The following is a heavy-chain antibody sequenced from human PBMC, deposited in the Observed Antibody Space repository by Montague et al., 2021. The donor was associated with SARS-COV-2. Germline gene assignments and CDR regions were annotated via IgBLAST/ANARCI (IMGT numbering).Heavy chain of an antibody. J-gene: IGHJ3*02. Sequence: SLRLSCAGSGFTFNNYGIHWVRHIEGKGLERVAAISYEGSKKKYADSVKGRFTISRDSFKSTVYLQMSSLKPEDTAVYYCAKPNEIFWLGQFSRDAFEIWGQGTMVTVSS. D-gene: IGHD3-9*01. V-gene: IGHV3-30*18. CDR2: ISYEGSKK. CDR3: AKPNEIFWLGQFSRDAFEI. CDR1: GFTFNNYG.